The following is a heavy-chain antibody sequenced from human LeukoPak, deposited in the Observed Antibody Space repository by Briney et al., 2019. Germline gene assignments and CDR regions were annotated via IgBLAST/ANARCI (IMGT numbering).Heavy chain of an antibody. V-gene: IGHV4-34*01. CDR3: ARPSGGDFWSGYFENDAFDI. D-gene: IGHD3-3*01. CDR2: INHSGST. J-gene: IGHJ3*02. CDR1: GGSISSYY. Sequence: PSETLSLTCTVSGGSISSYYWSWIRQPPGKGLEWIGEINHSGSTNYNPSLKSRVTISVDTSKNQFSLKLSSVTAADTAVYYCARPSGGDFWSGYFENDAFDIWGQGTMVTVSS.